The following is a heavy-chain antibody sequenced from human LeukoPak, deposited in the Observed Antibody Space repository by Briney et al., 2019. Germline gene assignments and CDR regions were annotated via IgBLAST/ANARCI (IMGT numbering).Heavy chain of an antibody. CDR1: GFTFSRSW. CDR2: INEDGSAQ. V-gene: IGHV3-7*05. J-gene: IGHJ4*02. D-gene: IGHD3-22*01. Sequence: GGSLRLSCADSGFTFSRSWMTWVRQAPGKELEWVANINEDGSAQNYVDSVKGRFTISRDNPKSTLYLEMNSLRAEDTAVYYCARDAGYDRFDYWGRGTLVTVSS. CDR3: ARDAGYDRFDY.